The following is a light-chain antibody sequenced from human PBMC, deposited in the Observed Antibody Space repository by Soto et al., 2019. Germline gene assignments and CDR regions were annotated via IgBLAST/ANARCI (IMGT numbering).Light chain of an antibody. CDR2: DVT. V-gene: IGLV2-14*01. CDR1: SSDVGGYNY. Sequence: QSVLTQPASVSGSPGQSITISCIGTSSDVGGYNYVSWYQQYPGKAPKLMIYDVTNRPSGVSNRFSGSKSGNTASLTISWLQAEDEADYYCGSYRTSTAVFGTESKVTGL. CDR3: GSYRTSTAV. J-gene: IGLJ1*01.